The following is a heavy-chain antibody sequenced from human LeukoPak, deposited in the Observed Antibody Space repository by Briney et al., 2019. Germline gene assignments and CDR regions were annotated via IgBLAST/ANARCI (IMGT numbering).Heavy chain of an antibody. CDR1: GGSISSGDYY. J-gene: IGHJ5*02. V-gene: IGHV4-30-4*01. Sequence: PSETLSLTRPVSGGSISSGDYYWSWIREPPGKGLEGIAYMYYSRSTYYNPSLKSRVTMSAETSKNQLSLKLSAVTAADTAVYYCARPYYYDSRSDPWGRGILVTVSS. D-gene: IGHD3-22*01. CDR2: MYYSRST. CDR3: ARPYYYDSRSDP.